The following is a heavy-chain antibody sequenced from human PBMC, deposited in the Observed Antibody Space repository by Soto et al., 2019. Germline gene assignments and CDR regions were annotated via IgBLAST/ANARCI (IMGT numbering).Heavy chain of an antibody. Sequence: PGGSLRPSCAASGFTFSRHAIHWVRLTPGRGLEWVLAISRDGSYIYYTDSVKGRFTVSRDNSKNTVFVQMNRLIPDDTALYFCARTRNGGVADSFDSWGQGTRVTVSS. D-gene: IGHD3-3*01. CDR1: GFTFSRHA. J-gene: IGHJ5*01. CDR2: ISRDGSYI. CDR3: ARTRNGGVADSFDS. V-gene: IGHV3-30*04.